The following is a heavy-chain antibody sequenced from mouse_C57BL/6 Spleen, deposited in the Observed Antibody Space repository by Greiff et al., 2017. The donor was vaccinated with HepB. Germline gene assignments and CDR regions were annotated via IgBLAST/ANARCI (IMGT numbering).Heavy chain of an antibody. CDR2: IDPSDSET. Sequence: QVQLQQPGAELVRPGSSVKLSCKASGYTFTSYWMHWVKQRPIQGLEWIGNIDPSDSETHYNQKFKDKATLTVDQSSSTAYMQLSSLTSEDSAVYYCARSGYDYVSDYWGQGTTLTVSS. J-gene: IGHJ2*01. CDR3: ARSGYDYVSDY. V-gene: IGHV1-52*01. D-gene: IGHD2-4*01. CDR1: GYTFTSYW.